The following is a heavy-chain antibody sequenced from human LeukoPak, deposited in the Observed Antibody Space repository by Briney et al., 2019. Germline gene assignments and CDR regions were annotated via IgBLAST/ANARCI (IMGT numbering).Heavy chain of an antibody. CDR1: GFTVSSNY. CDR2: IYSGGST. V-gene: IGHV3-53*01. Sequence: GGSLRLSCAASGFTVSSNYMSWVRQAPGKGLEWVSVIYSGGSTYYADSVKGRFTISRDNSKNTLYLQMNSLSAEDTAVYYCARDCTNGVCTYFDYWGQGTLVTVSS. CDR3: ARDCTNGVCTYFDY. J-gene: IGHJ4*02. D-gene: IGHD2-8*01.